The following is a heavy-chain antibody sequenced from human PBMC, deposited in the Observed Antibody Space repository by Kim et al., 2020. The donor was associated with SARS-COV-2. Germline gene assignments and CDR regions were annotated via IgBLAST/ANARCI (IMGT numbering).Heavy chain of an antibody. Sequence: SETLSLTCAVYGGSFSGYYWSWIRQPPGKGLEWIGEINHSGSTNYNPSLKSRVTISVDTSKNQFSLKLSSVTAADTAVYYCARDGSGSFAQQPNKRRHLDYWGQGSLVTVSS. CDR2: INHSGST. D-gene: IGHD3-10*01. J-gene: IGHJ4*02. V-gene: IGHV4-34*01. CDR1: GGSFSGYY. CDR3: ARDGSGSFAQQPNKRRHLDY.